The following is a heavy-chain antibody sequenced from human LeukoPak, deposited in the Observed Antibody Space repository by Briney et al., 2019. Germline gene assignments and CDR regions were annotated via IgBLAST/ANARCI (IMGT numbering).Heavy chain of an antibody. V-gene: IGHV3-64D*08. CDR1: GFTFSTYA. CDR2: ITGNGGSA. D-gene: IGHD3-10*01. J-gene: IGHJ6*02. Sequence: GGSLRLSCSATGFTFSTYAMHWVRQAAGKVLDSDSAITGNGGSAFYEDCVKGRFTISRENSKNTVYLQMSSLRAEDTAVYYCVKALVRRLNYGIDVWCQGSTVSVSS. CDR3: VKALVRRLNYGIDV.